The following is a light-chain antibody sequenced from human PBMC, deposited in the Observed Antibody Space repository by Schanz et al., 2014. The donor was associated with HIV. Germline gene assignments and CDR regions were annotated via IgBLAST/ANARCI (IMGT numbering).Light chain of an antibody. V-gene: IGLV2-23*02. J-gene: IGLJ2*01. CDR1: SSDVGSYDL. CDR3: SSSGGSNNFVI. CDR2: EVS. Sequence: SALTQPASVSGSPGQSITISCTGTSSDVGSYDLVSWYQQHPGRAPKLLISEVSKRPSGVSSRFSGSKSGNTASLTISGLQAEDEADYYCSSSGGSNNFVIFGGGTKLTVL.